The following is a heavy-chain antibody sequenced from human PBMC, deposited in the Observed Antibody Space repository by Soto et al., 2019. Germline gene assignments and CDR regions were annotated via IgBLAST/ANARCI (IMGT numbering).Heavy chain of an antibody. J-gene: IGHJ6*03. CDR2: IKQDGREK. D-gene: IGHD6-13*01. Sequence: GGSLRLSCAASGFTFSSYWMSWVRQAPGKGLEWVANIKQDGREKYYVDSVKGRFTISRDNAKNSLYLQMNSLRAEDTAVYYCAREGIAAAGTLEDYYYYYMDVWGKGTTVTVSS. CDR3: AREGIAAAGTLEDYYYYYMDV. CDR1: GFTFSSYW. V-gene: IGHV3-7*01.